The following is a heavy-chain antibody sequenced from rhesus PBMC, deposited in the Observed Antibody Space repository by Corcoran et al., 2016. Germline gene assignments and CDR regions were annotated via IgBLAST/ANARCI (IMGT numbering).Heavy chain of an antibody. D-gene: IGHD2-15*01. CDR2: ISGSGRST. CDR1: GGSISSNY. Sequence: QLQLQESGPGLVKPSETLSVTCAVSGGSISSNYWSWIRQPPGKGLEWIGRISGSGRSTAYNPSLKSRVTISTDTSKNQFSLKLSSVTAADTAVYYCAREPYCSSTYCSSEGDGLDSWGQGVVVTVSS. V-gene: IGHV4-173*01. J-gene: IGHJ6*01. CDR3: AREPYCSSTYCSSEGDGLDS.